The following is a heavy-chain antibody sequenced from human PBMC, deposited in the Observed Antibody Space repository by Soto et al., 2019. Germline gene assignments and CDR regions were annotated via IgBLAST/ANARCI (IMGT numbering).Heavy chain of an antibody. V-gene: IGHV4-31*03. CDR1: GGSISSGGYY. D-gene: IGHD6-13*01. CDR3: ARDGAAYGMDV. J-gene: IGHJ6*02. CDR2: IYYSGST. Sequence: QVQLQESGPGLVKPSQTLSLTCTVSGGSISSGGYYWSWIRQHPGKGLEWIGYIYYSGSTSYNPSLKSRVTISVDTSKNQFPLKLSAVTAADTSVYYCARDGAAYGMDVWGQGTTVTVSS.